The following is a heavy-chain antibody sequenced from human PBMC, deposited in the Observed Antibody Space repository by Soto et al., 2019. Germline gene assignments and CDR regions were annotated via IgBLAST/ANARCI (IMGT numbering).Heavy chain of an antibody. CDR1: GFTFSSYA. D-gene: IGHD3-10*01. CDR3: AKEGALWFGELLYFDY. J-gene: IGHJ4*02. V-gene: IGHV3-23*01. Sequence: EVQLLESGGGLVQPGGSLRLSCAASGFTFSSYAMSWVRQAPGKGLEWASAISGSGGSTYYADSVKGRFTISRDNSKNTLYLQMNSLRAEDTAVYYCAKEGALWFGELLYFDYWGQGTLVTVSS. CDR2: ISGSGGST.